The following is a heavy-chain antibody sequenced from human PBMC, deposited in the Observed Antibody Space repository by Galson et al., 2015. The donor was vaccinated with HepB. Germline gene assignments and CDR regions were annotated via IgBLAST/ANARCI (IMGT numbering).Heavy chain of an antibody. CDR1: GYTFTSYA. D-gene: IGHD3-10*01. CDR3: ARDSRYYGSGNRAISAEYFQH. CDR2: INAGNGNT. J-gene: IGHJ1*01. Sequence: SVKVSCKASGYTFTSYAMHWVRQAPGQRLEWMGWINAGNGNTKYSQKFQGRVTITRDTSASTAYMELSSLRSEDTAVYYCARDSRYYGSGNRAISAEYFQHWGQGTLVTVSS. V-gene: IGHV1-3*01.